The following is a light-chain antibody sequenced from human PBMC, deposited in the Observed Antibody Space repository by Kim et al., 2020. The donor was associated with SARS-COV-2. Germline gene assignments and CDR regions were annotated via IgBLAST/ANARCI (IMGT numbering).Light chain of an antibody. CDR1: KLADKY. Sequence: DQTARFTCSGNKLADKYTCWYQQKPGQSPLLVMYEDNKRPSGIPERFSGSNSGNTATLTISGTQAVDEADYYCQAWDSSTFYVFGTGTKVTVL. J-gene: IGLJ1*01. V-gene: IGLV3-1*01. CDR2: EDN. CDR3: QAWDSSTFYV.